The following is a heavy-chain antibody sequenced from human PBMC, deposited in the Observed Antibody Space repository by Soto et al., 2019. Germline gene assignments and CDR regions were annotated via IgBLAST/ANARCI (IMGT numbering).Heavy chain of an antibody. CDR1: GFTFRSYG. Sequence: PGGSLRLSCAASGFTFRSYGVHWVRQAPGKGLEWVAVISHDGSKAYYADAVNGRFTISRDNAKNTVYLQMNSLRPEDTAVYYCAKQGIEVAGTDYFDYWGQGAQVTVSS. CDR3: AKQGIEVAGTDYFDY. CDR2: ISHDGSKA. J-gene: IGHJ4*02. V-gene: IGHV3-30*18. D-gene: IGHD6-19*01.